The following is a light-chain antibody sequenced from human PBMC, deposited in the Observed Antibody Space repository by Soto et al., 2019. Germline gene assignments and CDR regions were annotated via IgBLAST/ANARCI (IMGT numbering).Light chain of an antibody. CDR1: SSDVGGYNY. V-gene: IGLV2-14*01. J-gene: IGLJ1*01. CDR3: SSFTSSFI. Sequence: QSALTQPASVSGSPGQSITISCTGTSSDVGGYNYVSWYQQHPGKAPKLMIYDVSNWPSGVSNRFSGSKSGNTASLTISGLQAEDEADYYCSSFTSSFIFGTGTKLTVL. CDR2: DVS.